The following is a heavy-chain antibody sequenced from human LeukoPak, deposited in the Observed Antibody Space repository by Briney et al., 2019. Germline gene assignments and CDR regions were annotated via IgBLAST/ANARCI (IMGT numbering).Heavy chain of an antibody. Sequence: TGGSLRLSCAASGFTFSSYAMSWVRQAPGKGLEWVSAISGSGGSTYHADSVKGRFTISRDNSKNTLYLQMNSLRAKDTAVYYCAKDPLAVTTRFDYWGQGTLVTVSS. D-gene: IGHD2-21*02. CDR1: GFTFSSYA. J-gene: IGHJ4*02. CDR3: AKDPLAVTTRFDY. V-gene: IGHV3-23*01. CDR2: ISGSGGST.